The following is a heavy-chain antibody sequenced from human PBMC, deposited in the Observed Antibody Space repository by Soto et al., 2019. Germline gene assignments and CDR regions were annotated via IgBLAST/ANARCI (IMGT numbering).Heavy chain of an antibody. Sequence: QVQLQESGPGLVKPSDTLSLTCAVSGYSISSSNWWGWIRQPPGKGLEWIGYIYYSGSTYYNPSLQSRVTMSVETSKNQFSLKLSSVTAVDTAVYYCARKRAGGGSHFDYWGQGTLVTVSS. CDR1: GYSISSSNW. D-gene: IGHD1-26*01. V-gene: IGHV4-28*01. CDR3: ARKRAGGGSHFDY. CDR2: IYYSGST. J-gene: IGHJ4*02.